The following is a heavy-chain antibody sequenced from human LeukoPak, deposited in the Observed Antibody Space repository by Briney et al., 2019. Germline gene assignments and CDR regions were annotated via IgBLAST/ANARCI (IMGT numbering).Heavy chain of an antibody. V-gene: IGHV3-53*01. CDR1: GFTVSSNY. CDR3: AREGLDSGYEN. J-gene: IGHJ4*02. D-gene: IGHD5-12*01. Sequence: GGSLRLSCAASGFTVSSNYMSWVRQAPGKGLEWVSVIYSGGSTYYADSVKGRFTISRDNSKSTLYLQMNSLRAEDTAVYYCAREGLDSGYENWGQGTLVTVSS. CDR2: IYSGGST.